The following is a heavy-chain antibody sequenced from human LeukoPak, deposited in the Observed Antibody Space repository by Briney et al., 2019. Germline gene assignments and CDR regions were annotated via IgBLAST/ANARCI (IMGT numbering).Heavy chain of an antibody. J-gene: IGHJ4*02. V-gene: IGHV1-2*02. D-gene: IGHD5-18*01. Sequence: GASVKVSCKASGYTFTGYYMHWVRQAPGQGHEWMGWINPNSGGTNYAQKFQGRVTMTRDTSISTAYMELSRLRSDDTAVYYCARAITEQDTAMVTLGYWGQGTLVTVSS. CDR3: ARAITEQDTAMVTLGY. CDR2: INPNSGGT. CDR1: GYTFTGYY.